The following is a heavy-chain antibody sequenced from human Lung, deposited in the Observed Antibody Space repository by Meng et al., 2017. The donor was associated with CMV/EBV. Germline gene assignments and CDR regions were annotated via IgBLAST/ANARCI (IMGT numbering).Heavy chain of an antibody. J-gene: IGHJ4*02. CDR3: SRAHYDYVWGSSLYYFDY. Sequence: GGSLRLXCAASGFTFSSYSMNWVRQAPGKGLEWVSYISSSSSTIYYADSLKGRYTISRDNAKNSLYLQMNSLSAEDTAVYYCSRAHYDYVWGSSLYYFDYWGQGTXVTVSS. CDR1: GFTFSSYS. V-gene: IGHV3-48*04. D-gene: IGHD3-16*01. CDR2: ISSSSSTI.